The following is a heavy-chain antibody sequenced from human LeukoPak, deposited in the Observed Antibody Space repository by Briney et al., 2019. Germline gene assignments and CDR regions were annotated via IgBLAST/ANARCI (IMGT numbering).Heavy chain of an antibody. J-gene: IGHJ4*02. CDR2: INQDGSDK. CDR3: ARGAEAGPFYFAS. Sequence: GGSLRLSCAASGFTFSSYWMSWVRQAPGKGLEWAANINQDGSDKNYVDSVKGRFTVSRDNAKNSLYLQMNSLRAEDTAVYYCARGAEAGPFYFASWGQGTLVTVSS. V-gene: IGHV3-7*04. CDR1: GFTFSSYW. D-gene: IGHD6-19*01.